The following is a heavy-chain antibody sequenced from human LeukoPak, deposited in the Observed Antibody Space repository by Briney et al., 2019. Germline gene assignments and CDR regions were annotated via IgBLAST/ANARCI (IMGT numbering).Heavy chain of an antibody. CDR3: AKDLTWGDVDTAMVDYYYYYGMDV. D-gene: IGHD5-18*01. V-gene: IGHV3-23*01. CDR1: GFTVSSNY. J-gene: IGHJ6*02. CDR2: INWNGGST. Sequence: QPGGSLRLSCAASGFTVSSNYMSWVRQAPGKGLEWVSGINWNGGSTGYADSVKGRFTISRDTSKNTLYLQMNSLRAEDTAVYYCAKDLTWGDVDTAMVDYYYYYGMDVWGQGTTVTVSS.